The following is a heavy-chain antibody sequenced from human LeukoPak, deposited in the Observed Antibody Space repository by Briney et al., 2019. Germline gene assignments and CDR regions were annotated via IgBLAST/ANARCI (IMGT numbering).Heavy chain of an antibody. CDR2: ISSSSSYI. D-gene: IGHD5-18*01. Sequence: GGSLRLSCAASGFTFSSYSMNWVRQAPGKGLEWVSSISSSSSYIYYADSVKGRFTISRDNAKNSLYLQMNSLRAEDTAVYYGARGVTEWIQLWLGYFDYWGQGTLVTVSS. J-gene: IGHJ4*02. CDR3: ARGVTEWIQLWLGYFDY. CDR1: GFTFSSYS. V-gene: IGHV3-21*01.